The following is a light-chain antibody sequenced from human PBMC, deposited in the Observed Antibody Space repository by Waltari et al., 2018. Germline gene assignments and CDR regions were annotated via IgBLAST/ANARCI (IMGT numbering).Light chain of an antibody. CDR3: GAWDSSLSLVI. CDR1: RSNIGSNY. V-gene: IGLV1-51*01. Sequence: QSVLTQPPSVSAASGQEVTISCSGSRSNIGSNYVSWYQKLPGTAPKALIYDNDKRPSGTPDRFSGSKSGTSATLGITGLQTGDEADYYCGAWDSSLSLVIFGGGTKLTVL. CDR2: DND. J-gene: IGLJ2*01.